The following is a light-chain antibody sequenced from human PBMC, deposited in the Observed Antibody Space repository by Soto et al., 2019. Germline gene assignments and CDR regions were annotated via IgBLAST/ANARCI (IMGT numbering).Light chain of an antibody. Sequence: EIVLTQSPGTLSLSPGERATLSCRASQSVSSIYLAWYQQKPGQAPRLLIYGASSRATGIPDRFSGSGSGTDFTLTISRLEPEAFAVYYCQQYGSSPQPITFGQGTRLEIK. CDR3: QQYGSSPQPIT. J-gene: IGKJ5*01. CDR2: GAS. V-gene: IGKV3-20*01. CDR1: QSVSSIY.